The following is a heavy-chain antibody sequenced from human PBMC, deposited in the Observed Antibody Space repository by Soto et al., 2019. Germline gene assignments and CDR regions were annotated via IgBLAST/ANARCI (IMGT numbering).Heavy chain of an antibody. V-gene: IGHV3-30*18. CDR3: AKMGEGLGYFDY. Sequence: QVQLVESGGGVVQPGRSLRLSCAASGFTSSSYGMHWVRQAPGKGLEWVAVISYDGSNKYYADSVKGRFTISRDNSKNTLYLQMNSLRAEDTAVYYCAKMGEGLGYFDYWGQGTLVTVSS. D-gene: IGHD3-16*01. CDR2: ISYDGSNK. J-gene: IGHJ4*02. CDR1: GFTSSSYG.